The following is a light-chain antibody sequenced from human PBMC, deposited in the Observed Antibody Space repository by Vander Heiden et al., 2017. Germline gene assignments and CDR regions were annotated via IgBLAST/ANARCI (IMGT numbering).Light chain of an antibody. CDR2: GAS. CDR1: QSVSSSY. J-gene: IGKJ1*01. V-gene: IGKV3-20*01. CDR3: QQDGSSPWT. Sequence: EIVLTQCPGTLSLSPGERPTLSCRASQSVSSSYLAWYQQKPGHAPRLLCYGASSRATGIPDRFSGSGSGTDVTLTFSRLEPEDFALYYCQQDGSSPWTFGQGTKVEIK.